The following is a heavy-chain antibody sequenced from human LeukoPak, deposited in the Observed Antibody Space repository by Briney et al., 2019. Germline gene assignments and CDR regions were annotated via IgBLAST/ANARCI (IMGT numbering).Heavy chain of an antibody. CDR2: IIPILGIA. Sequence: GSSVKVSCKASGGTFSSYAISWVRQAPGQGLEWMGRIIPILGIANYAQKFQGRVTITADKSTSTAYMELSSLRSEDTAVYYCARRTLRYETTFDHWGQGTLVTVSS. V-gene: IGHV1-69*04. CDR3: ARRTLRYETTFDH. J-gene: IGHJ4*02. D-gene: IGHD3-9*01. CDR1: GGTFSSYA.